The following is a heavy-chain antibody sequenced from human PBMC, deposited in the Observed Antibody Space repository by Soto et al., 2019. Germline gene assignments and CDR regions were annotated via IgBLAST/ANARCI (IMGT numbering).Heavy chain of an antibody. CDR3: ARGYDGYYDFWSGFKDVRNYYYYYYMDV. CDR2: INSDGSST. D-gene: IGHD3-3*01. Sequence: GGSLRLSCAASGFTFSSYWMHWVRQAPGKGLVWVSRINSDGSSTSYADSVKGRFTISRDNAKNTLYLQMNSLRAEDTAVYYCARGYDGYYDFWSGFKDVRNYYYYYYMDVWGKGTTVTVSS. V-gene: IGHV3-74*01. CDR1: GFTFSSYW. J-gene: IGHJ6*03.